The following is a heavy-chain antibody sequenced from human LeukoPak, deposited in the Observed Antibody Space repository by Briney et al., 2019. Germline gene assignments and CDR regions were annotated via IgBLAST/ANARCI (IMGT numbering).Heavy chain of an antibody. D-gene: IGHD6-19*01. CDR1: GFTFSSYA. CDR2: ISYDGSNK. CDR3: ARVVTGQQWLVQGIDY. V-gene: IGHV3-30-3*01. J-gene: IGHJ4*02. Sequence: GGSLRLSCAASGFTFSSYAMHWVRQAPGKGLEWVAVISYDGSNKYYADSVKGRFTISRDNSKNTLYLQMNSLRAEDTAVYYCARVVTGQQWLVQGIDYWGQGTLVTVSS.